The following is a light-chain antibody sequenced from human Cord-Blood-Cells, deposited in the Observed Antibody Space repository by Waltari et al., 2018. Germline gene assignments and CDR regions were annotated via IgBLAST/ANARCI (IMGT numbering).Light chain of an antibody. V-gene: IGKV1-5*01. CDR1: QSISSW. CDR3: QQYNSYSPYT. CDR2: DAS. J-gene: IGKJ2*01. Sequence: DIQMTQSPSTLSASVGDRVTITYRASQSISSWLAWYQQKPGKAPKLLIYDASSLESGVPSRFSGSGSGKEFTLTISSLQPDDFATYYCQQYNSYSPYTFGQGTKLEIK.